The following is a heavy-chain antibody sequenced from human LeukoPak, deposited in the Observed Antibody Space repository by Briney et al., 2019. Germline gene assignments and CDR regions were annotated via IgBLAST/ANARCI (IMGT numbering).Heavy chain of an antibody. CDR3: ARVGAVAVMRGPAFDI. Sequence: SETLSLTCTVSGGSISSYYWSWIRQPPGNGLEWIGYIYYSGSTNYNPSLKSRVTISVDTSKNQFSLKLSSVTAADTAVYYCARVGAVAVMRGPAFDIWGQGTMVTVSS. V-gene: IGHV4-59*01. CDR2: IYYSGST. D-gene: IGHD6-19*01. J-gene: IGHJ3*02. CDR1: GGSISSYY.